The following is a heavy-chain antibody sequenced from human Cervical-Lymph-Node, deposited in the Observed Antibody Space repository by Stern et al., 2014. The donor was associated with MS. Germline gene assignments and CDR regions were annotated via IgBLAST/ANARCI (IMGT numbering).Heavy chain of an antibody. D-gene: IGHD3-3*01. Sequence: QVTLRESGPALVKPTQTLTLTCTFSGFSLSTSGMRVSWIRQPPGKALEWLARTDWYDDKFSRTTLKDRLIISKVSSKNQVVLTMTNMDPVDTATYYCARSPPYYEFWNDYYYFDYWGQGTLVAVSS. V-gene: IGHV2-70*04. J-gene: IGHJ4*02. CDR3: ARSPPYYEFWNDYYYFDY. CDR2: TDWYDDK. CDR1: GFSLSTSGMR.